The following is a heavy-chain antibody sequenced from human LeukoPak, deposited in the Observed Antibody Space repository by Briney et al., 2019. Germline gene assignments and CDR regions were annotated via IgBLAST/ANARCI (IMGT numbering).Heavy chain of an antibody. J-gene: IGHJ4*02. Sequence: GGSLRLSCAASGFTFSSYGMSWVRQAPGKGLEWVSAISGSGGSTYYADSVKGRFTISRDNSKNTLYLQMNSLRAEDTAVYYCAKESKLRYFDWLLPYSHFDYWGQGTLVTVSS. CDR3: AKESKLRYFDWLLPYSHFDY. CDR1: GFTFSSYG. D-gene: IGHD3-9*01. CDR2: ISGSGGST. V-gene: IGHV3-23*01.